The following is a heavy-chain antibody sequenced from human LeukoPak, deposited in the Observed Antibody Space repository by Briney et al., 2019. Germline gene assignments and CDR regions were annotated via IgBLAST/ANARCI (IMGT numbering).Heavy chain of an antibody. CDR3: ASHARYSGYDNIDY. Sequence: PGGSLRLSCAASGFTFSSYEMNWVRQAPGKGLEWVSYISSSGSTIYYADSVKGRFTISRDNAKNSLYLQMNSLRAEDTAVYYCASHARYSGYDNIDYWGQGTLVTVSS. J-gene: IGHJ4*02. CDR1: GFTFSSYE. V-gene: IGHV3-48*03. D-gene: IGHD5-12*01. CDR2: ISSSGSTI.